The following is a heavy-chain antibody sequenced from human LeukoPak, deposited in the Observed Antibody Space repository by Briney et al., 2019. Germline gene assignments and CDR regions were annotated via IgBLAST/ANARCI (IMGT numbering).Heavy chain of an antibody. D-gene: IGHD4-11*01. CDR2: IKLDGGER. V-gene: IGHV3-7*01. Sequence: GGSLRLSCAASGFTFSSYWMSWVRQAPGKGLEWVANIKLDGGERFYVDSVKGRLTISRDNAKNSLYLQMNSLRAEDTAVYYCTREDHSNYNYWGQGTLVTVSS. CDR1: GFTFSSYW. CDR3: TREDHSNYNY. J-gene: IGHJ4*02.